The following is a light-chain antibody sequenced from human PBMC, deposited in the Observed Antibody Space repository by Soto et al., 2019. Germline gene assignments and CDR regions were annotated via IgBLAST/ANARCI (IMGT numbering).Light chain of an antibody. V-gene: IGKV1-5*03. CDR1: QSVSIW. Sequence: DINMTLSPSTLSASVGDTVTITCRASQSVSIWLAWYQKKPGKAPKVLIWDASTLQRGVPSRFSGSGSGTEFTLTISSLQPDDFATYYCQHYNSYPEAFGQGTKVDIK. CDR2: DAS. CDR3: QHYNSYPEA. J-gene: IGKJ1*01.